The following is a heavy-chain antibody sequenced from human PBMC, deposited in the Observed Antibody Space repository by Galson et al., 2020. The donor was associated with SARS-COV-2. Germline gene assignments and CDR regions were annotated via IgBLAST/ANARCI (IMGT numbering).Heavy chain of an antibody. CDR2: IAWDDDK. J-gene: IGHJ6*02. Sequence: SGPTLVNPTQTLTLTCTFSGFSLSTSGMCVSWIRQPPGKALEWLALIAWDDDKYYSTSLKTRLTISKDTSNNQVVLTMTNMDPVDTATYYWARVPVVAAIIGYYYYYGMDVWGQGTTVTVSS. CDR3: ARVPVVAAIIGYYYYYGMDV. D-gene: IGHD2-15*01. CDR1: GFSLSTSGMC. V-gene: IGHV2-70*01.